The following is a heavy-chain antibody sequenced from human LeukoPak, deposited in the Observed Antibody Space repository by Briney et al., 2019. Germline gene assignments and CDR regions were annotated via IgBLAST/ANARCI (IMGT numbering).Heavy chain of an antibody. CDR1: GSTFRSYA. D-gene: IGHD5-24*01. CDR3: AIVGSTYKDY. V-gene: IGHV1-69*04. Sequence: SVKVSCKASGSTFRSYAISWVRQAPGQGLEWMGRIIPILGIANYAQKFQGRVTITANKSTSTVYRELSRLRSEDTAVYYCAIVGSTYKDYWGQGTLVTVSS. CDR2: IIPILGIA. J-gene: IGHJ4*02.